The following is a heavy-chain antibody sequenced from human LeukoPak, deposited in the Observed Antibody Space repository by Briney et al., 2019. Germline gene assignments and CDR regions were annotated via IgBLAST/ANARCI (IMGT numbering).Heavy chain of an antibody. Sequence: GGSLRLSCAASGFTFDDYAMHWVRQAPGKGLEWVSGISWNSGSIGYADSVKGRFTISRDNSKNTPYLQMNSLRAEDTAVYYCAKGPYAGTFSGFDYWGQGTLVTVSS. V-gene: IGHV3-9*01. CDR3: AKGPYAGTFSGFDY. J-gene: IGHJ4*02. CDR1: GFTFDDYA. D-gene: IGHD6-13*01. CDR2: ISWNSGSI.